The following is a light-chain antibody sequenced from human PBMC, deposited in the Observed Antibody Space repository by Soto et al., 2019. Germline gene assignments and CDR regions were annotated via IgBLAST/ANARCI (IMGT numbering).Light chain of an antibody. J-gene: IGKJ1*01. CDR3: QQYNNRPPWT. V-gene: IGKV3-15*01. CDR1: ESVSSS. Sequence: EIVMTQSPATLSVSPGERATLSCRASESVSSSLAWYQQKPGQAPRLLIYGASTRATGIPARFSGSGSGTEFTLTISSLQSEDFAVYYCQQYNNRPPWTFGQGTKVEIK. CDR2: GAS.